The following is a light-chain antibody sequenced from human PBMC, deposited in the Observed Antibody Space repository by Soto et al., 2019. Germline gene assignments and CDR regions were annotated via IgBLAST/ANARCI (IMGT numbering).Light chain of an antibody. CDR1: QSISTW. CDR3: QQYSTYSWT. V-gene: IGKV1-5*01. J-gene: IGKJ1*01. Sequence: DLQMTQSPSTLSASVGDRVTITCRASQSISTWLAWYQQKPGKAPKVLISDASSLVSGVPSRFSGSGSGTEFTLTISNLQPDDFATYYCQQYSTYSWTFGQGTKVDIK. CDR2: DAS.